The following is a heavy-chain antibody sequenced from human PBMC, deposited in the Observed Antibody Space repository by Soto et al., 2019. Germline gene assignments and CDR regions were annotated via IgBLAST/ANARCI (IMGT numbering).Heavy chain of an antibody. CDR1: GFTFSDYY. CDR2: ISSSGSTI. Sequence: GGSLILSCAASGFTFSDYYMSWIHQAPGKGLEWVSYISSSGSTIYYADSVKGRFTISRDNAKNSLYLQMNSLRAEDTAVYYCARDRRRGPRIAAAKGLDYWGQGTLVTVSS. D-gene: IGHD6-13*01. J-gene: IGHJ4*02. CDR3: ARDRRRGPRIAAAKGLDY. V-gene: IGHV3-11*01.